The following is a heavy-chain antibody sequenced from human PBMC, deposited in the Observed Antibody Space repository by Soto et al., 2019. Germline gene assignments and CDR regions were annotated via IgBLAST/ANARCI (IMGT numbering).Heavy chain of an antibody. CDR1: GFTFSSYG. CDR3: AKDSSIVVVITPLFDY. J-gene: IGHJ4*02. Sequence: GGSLRLSCAASGFTFSSYGMHRVRQAPGKGLEWVAVISYDGSNKYYADSVKGRFTISRDNSKNTLYLQMNSLRAEDTAVYYCAKDSSIVVVITPLFDYWGQGTLVTVSS. D-gene: IGHD3-22*01. CDR2: ISYDGSNK. V-gene: IGHV3-30*18.